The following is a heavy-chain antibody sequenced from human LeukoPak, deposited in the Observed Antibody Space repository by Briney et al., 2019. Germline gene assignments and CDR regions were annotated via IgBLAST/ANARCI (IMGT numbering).Heavy chain of an antibody. CDR1: GGSFSGYY. V-gene: IGHV4-34*01. J-gene: IGHJ4*02. CDR2: INHSGST. Sequence: SETLSLTCAVYGGSFSGYYWSWIRQPPGKGLEWIGEINHSGSTNYNPSRESRVTISVDTSKNQFSLKLSSVTDADTALYYCARPLTQLDTLRDYWGQGTLVTVSS. CDR3: ARPLTQLDTLRDY. D-gene: IGHD6-13*01.